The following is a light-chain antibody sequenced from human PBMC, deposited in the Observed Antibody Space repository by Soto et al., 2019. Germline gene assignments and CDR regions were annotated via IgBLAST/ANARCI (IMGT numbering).Light chain of an antibody. CDR1: SSGVGSFNL. CDR3: CSYAGSSTFV. CDR2: EVS. V-gene: IGLV2-23*02. Sequence: QSALTQPASVSGSPGQSITISCTATSSGVGSFNLVSWYQQHPGKAPQLMIYEVSKRPSGVSNRFSGSKSGNTDSLTISGLQAEDEADYYCCSYAGSSTFVFGTGTKVTVL. J-gene: IGLJ1*01.